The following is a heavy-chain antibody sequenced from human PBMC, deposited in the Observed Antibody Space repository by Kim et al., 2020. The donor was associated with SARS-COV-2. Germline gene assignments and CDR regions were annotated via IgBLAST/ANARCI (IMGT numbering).Heavy chain of an antibody. CDR1: GGSISSYY. CDR3: ARAYGSGSYIAFDI. D-gene: IGHD3-10*01. V-gene: IGHV4-59*01. J-gene: IGHJ3*02. CDR2: NYYSGST. Sequence: SETLSLTCTVSGGSISSYYWSWIRQPPGKGLEWIGYNYYSGSTNYNPSLKSRVTISVDTSKNQFSLKLSSVTAADTAVYYCARAYGSGSYIAFDIWGQGTMVTVSS.